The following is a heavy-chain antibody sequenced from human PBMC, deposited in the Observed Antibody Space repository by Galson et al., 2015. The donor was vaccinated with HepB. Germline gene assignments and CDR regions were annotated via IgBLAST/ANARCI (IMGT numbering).Heavy chain of an antibody. Sequence: SLRLSCAASGFTFSGYGMHWVRQAPGKGLEWVAVIWYDGSNKYYADSVKGRFTISRDNSKNTLYLQMNSLRAEDTAVYYCARDRGQEGSSWSFALTSGYLPDYWGQGTLVSVSS. CDR3: ARDRGQEGSSWSFALTSGYLPDY. CDR2: IWYDGSNK. V-gene: IGHV3-33*01. J-gene: IGHJ4*02. D-gene: IGHD6-13*01. CDR1: GFTFSGYG.